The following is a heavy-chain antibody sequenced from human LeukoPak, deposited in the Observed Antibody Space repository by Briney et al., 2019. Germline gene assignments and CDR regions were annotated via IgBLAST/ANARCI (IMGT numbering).Heavy chain of an antibody. CDR3: ARVRASGSFH. J-gene: IGHJ4*02. CDR2: INHSGST. D-gene: IGHD1-26*01. Sequence: SETLSLTCAVYGGSFSGYYWSWIRQPPGKGLEWIGEINHSGSTNYNPSLKSRVTISVDTSKNQFSLKLSSVTAADTAVYYCARVRASGSFHWGQGTLVTVSS. V-gene: IGHV4-34*01. CDR1: GGSFSGYY.